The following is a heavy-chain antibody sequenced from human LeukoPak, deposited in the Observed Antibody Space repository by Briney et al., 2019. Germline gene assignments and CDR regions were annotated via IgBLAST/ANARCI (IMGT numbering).Heavy chain of an antibody. J-gene: IGHJ4*02. CDR3: ARASGYSYGYGTQGY. D-gene: IGHD5-18*01. CDR2: MNPNSGNT. Sequence: ASVKVSCKASGYTFTSYVINWVRQATGQGLEWMGWMNPNSGNTGYAQKFQGRVTITRNTSISTAYMELSSLRSEDTAVHYCARASGYSYGYGTQGYWGQGTLVTVSS. V-gene: IGHV1-8*03. CDR1: GYTFTSYV.